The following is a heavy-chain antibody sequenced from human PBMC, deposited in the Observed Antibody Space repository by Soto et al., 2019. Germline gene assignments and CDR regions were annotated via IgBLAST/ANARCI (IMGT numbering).Heavy chain of an antibody. CDR1: GGSISSYY. CDR2: IYYSGST. V-gene: IGHV4-59*01. J-gene: IGHJ4*02. Sequence: SETLSLTCAVFGGSISSYYWSWIRQPPGKGLEWIGYIYYSGSTKYNPSLKSRVTISVDTSKNQFSLRMSSVTAADTAVYYCARFAYSYGPLDYWGQGTMVTVS. CDR3: ARFAYSYGPLDY. D-gene: IGHD5-18*01.